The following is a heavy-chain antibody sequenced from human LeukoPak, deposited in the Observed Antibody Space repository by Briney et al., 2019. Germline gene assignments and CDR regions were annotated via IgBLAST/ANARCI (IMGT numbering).Heavy chain of an antibody. D-gene: IGHD2-21*02. J-gene: IGHJ4*02. CDR2: INHSGST. CDR3: ARNRVTGRNTWSRPDRRPPDLDC. Sequence: SETLSLTCAVYGGSFSGYYWSWIRQPPGKGLEWIGEINHSGSTNYNPSLKSRVTISVDTSKNHFSLNLSSVTAADTAVYFCARNRVTGRNTWSRPDRRPPDLDCWGQGTLVTVSS. V-gene: IGHV4-34*01. CDR1: GGSFSGYY.